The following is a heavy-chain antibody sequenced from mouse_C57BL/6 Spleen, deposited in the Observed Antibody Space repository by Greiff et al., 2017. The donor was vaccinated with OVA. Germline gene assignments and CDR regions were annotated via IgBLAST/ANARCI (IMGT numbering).Heavy chain of an antibody. V-gene: IGHV1-61*01. CDR3: ARSGYDYDAMDY. J-gene: IGHJ4*01. CDR2: IYPSDSET. D-gene: IGHD2-10*02. Sequence: KQRPGQGLEWIGNIYPSDSETHYNQKFKDKATLTVDKSSSTAYMQLSSLTSEDSAVYYCARSGYDYDAMDYWGQGTSVTVSS.